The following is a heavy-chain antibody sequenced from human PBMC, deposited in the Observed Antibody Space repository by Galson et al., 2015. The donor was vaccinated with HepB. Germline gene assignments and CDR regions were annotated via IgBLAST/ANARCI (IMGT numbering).Heavy chain of an antibody. V-gene: IGHV1-2*04. D-gene: IGHD1-26*01. Sequence: SVKVSCKASGYTFTGYYMHWVRQAPGQGLEWMGWINPNSGGTNYAQKFQGWVTMTRDTSISTAYMELSRLRSDDTAVYYCARVSRSAEWEPFDYWGQGTLVTVSS. CDR3: ARVSRSAEWEPFDY. CDR1: GYTFTGYY. J-gene: IGHJ4*02. CDR2: INPNSGGT.